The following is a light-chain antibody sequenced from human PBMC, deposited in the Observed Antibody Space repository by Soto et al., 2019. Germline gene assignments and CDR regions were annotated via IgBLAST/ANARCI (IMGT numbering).Light chain of an antibody. CDR2: GNS. V-gene: IGLV1-40*01. CDR1: SSNIGAGYD. Sequence: QSVLTQPPSVSGAPGQRVTISCTGSSSNIGAGYDVHWYQQLPGTAPKLLIYGNSNRPSGVPDRSSGSKSGPSASLAITRLPAAEEADYYCQAYDSSLSGWVLGGGP. CDR3: QAYDSSLSGWV. J-gene: IGLJ3*02.